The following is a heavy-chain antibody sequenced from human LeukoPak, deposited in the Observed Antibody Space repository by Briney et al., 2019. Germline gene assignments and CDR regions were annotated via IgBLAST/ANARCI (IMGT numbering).Heavy chain of an antibody. D-gene: IGHD3-10*01. CDR1: GFTFTNNF. Sequence: GGSLRLSCAASGFTFTNNFMSWVRQVPGKGLEWVANIKQDGSEKTYADSVRGRFTIFRDNVKDSVYLQMNSLRVEDTAVYYCAKVAKYYYGSETYYFFEHWGQGTPVTASS. J-gene: IGHJ4*02. CDR3: AKVAKYYYGSETYYFFEH. CDR2: IKQDGSEK. V-gene: IGHV3-7*01.